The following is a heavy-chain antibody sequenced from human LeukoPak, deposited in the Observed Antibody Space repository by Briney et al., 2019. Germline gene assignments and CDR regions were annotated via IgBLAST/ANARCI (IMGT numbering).Heavy chain of an antibody. CDR1: GGTFSSYA. Sequence: ASVKVSCKAPGGTFSSYAISWVRQAPGQGLEWMGRIIPILGIANYAQKFQGRVTITADKSTSTAYMELSRLRSDDTAVYYCASGKNYDFWSGLDYWGQGTLVTVSS. CDR2: IIPILGIA. CDR3: ASGKNYDFWSGLDY. J-gene: IGHJ4*02. D-gene: IGHD3-3*01. V-gene: IGHV1-69*04.